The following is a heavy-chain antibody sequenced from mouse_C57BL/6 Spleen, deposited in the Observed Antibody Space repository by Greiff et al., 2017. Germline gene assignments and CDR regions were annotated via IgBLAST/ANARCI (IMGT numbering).Heavy chain of an antibody. V-gene: IGHV1-69*01. CDR1: GYTFTSYW. D-gene: IGHD1-1*01. J-gene: IGHJ1*03. CDR3: ARAVYGSSYWYFDV. Sequence: VQLQQPGAELVMPGASVKLSCKASGYTFTSYWMHWVKQRPGQGLEWIGEIDPSDSYTNYNQKFKGKSTLTVDKSSSTAYMQLSSLTSEDSAVYYCARAVYGSSYWYFDVWGTGTTVTVSS. CDR2: IDPSDSYT.